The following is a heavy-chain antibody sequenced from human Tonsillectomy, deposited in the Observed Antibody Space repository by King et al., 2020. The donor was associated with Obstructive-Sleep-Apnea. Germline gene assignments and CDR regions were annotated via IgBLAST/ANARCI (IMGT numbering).Heavy chain of an antibody. D-gene: IGHD3-3*01. J-gene: IGHJ3*02. CDR3: TPDPSITIVGVVTTDAFDI. CDR1: GFTFSNAW. CDR2: RKSKTDGGTT. Sequence: VQLVESGGGLVKPGGSLRLSCAASGFTFSNAWMSWVRQVPGEGLEWVGRRKSKTDGGTTDYAAPVKGRLTNSSKYSKNTLYLQMNSLKTEDTAVYYCTPDPSITIVGVVTTDAFDIWGQGTMVTVSS. V-gene: IGHV3-15*01.